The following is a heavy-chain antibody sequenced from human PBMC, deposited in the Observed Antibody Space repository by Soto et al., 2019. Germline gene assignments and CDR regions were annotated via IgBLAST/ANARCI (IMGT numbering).Heavy chain of an antibody. CDR2: ISYDGSNK. Sequence: GGSMRLSCAASGFTFSSYGMHWVRQAPGKGLEWVAVISYDGSNKYYADSVKGRFTISRDNSKNTLYLQMNSLRAEDTAVYYCAKDQGYGSEDYWGQGTLVTVSS. J-gene: IGHJ4*02. CDR1: GFTFSSYG. CDR3: AKDQGYGSEDY. V-gene: IGHV3-30*18. D-gene: IGHD3-10*01.